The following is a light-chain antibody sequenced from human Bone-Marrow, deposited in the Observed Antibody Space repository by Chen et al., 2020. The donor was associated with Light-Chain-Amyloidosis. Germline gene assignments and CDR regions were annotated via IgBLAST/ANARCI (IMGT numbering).Light chain of an antibody. V-gene: IGKV1-33*01. J-gene: IGKJ3*01. CDR2: DAS. CDR1: QYITNH. Sequence: DIQMTQSPSSLSASVGDRVTITCQASQYITNHLNWYQQKPGKAPKLLISDASNLEPGVPSRFSGSGSGTDFTFPVSSLQPEDIGTYYCQQYDNPVFTFGPGTTVNIK. CDR3: QQYDNPVFT.